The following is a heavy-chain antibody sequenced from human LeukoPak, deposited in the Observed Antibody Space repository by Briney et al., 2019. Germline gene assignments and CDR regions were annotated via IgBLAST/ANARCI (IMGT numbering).Heavy chain of an antibody. CDR1: GCTFTSHG. V-gene: IGHV1-18*01. Sequence: ASVKVSCKASGCTFTSHGITWVRQAPGQGLEWVGWINAYNGHTNYVQNLQGRATMTTDPSTSTAYMELRSLRSDDTAVYYCARGEYNYFDYWGQGTLVTVSS. CDR2: INAYNGHT. CDR3: ARGEYNYFDY. J-gene: IGHJ4*02. D-gene: IGHD2/OR15-2a*01.